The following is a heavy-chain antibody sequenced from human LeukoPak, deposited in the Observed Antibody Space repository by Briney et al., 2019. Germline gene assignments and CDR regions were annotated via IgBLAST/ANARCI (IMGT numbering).Heavy chain of an antibody. CDR1: VYTFTSYY. J-gene: IGHJ4*02. Sequence: ASVKVSCKASVYTFTSYYMHLVRQPPGPGLEWMGVINPSGGSTSYAQKLQGRVTMTSDTSISKGYMELSRLRFDDTAVYCCARGHYDILTGYYFVDYWGQGTLVTVSS. CDR3: ARGHYDILTGYYFVDY. V-gene: IGHV1-46*01. D-gene: IGHD3-9*01. CDR2: INPSGGST.